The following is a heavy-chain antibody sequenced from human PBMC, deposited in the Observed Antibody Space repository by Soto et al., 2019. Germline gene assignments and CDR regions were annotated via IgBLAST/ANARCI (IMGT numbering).Heavy chain of an antibody. D-gene: IGHD3-10*01. Sequence: QVQLVQSGAEVKKPGSSVKVSCKASGGTFSSYAISWVRQAPGQGLEWMGGIIPIFGTANYAQKFQGRVTITADESTSTAYMELCGLRSEGTAVYYCARVGTLYGSGSYYNPSYFDYWGQGTLVTVSS. CDR2: IIPIFGTA. J-gene: IGHJ4*02. V-gene: IGHV1-69*01. CDR1: GGTFSSYA. CDR3: ARVGTLYGSGSYYNPSYFDY.